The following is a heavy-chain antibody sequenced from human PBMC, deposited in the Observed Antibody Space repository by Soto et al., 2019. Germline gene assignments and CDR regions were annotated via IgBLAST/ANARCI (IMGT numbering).Heavy chain of an antibody. CDR2: ISYSGSS. Sequence: QLQLQESGPGLVKSSETLSLTCTVSGGSIRTTSYYWGWIRQPPGKGLEWIGSISYSGSSDYNPSLKSRVTMSVDTSRNQFSLKFNSVTAADTAVYYCARLDFLDDCWGQGTLVTVSS. J-gene: IGHJ4*02. CDR3: ARLDFLDDC. CDR1: GGSIRTTSYY. D-gene: IGHD3-3*01. V-gene: IGHV4-39*01.